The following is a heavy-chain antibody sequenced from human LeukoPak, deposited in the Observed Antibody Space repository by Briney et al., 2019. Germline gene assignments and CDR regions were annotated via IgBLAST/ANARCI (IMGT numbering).Heavy chain of an antibody. D-gene: IGHD2-15*01. J-gene: IGHJ4*02. CDR2: ISYDGSNK. CDR1: GFTFSSYA. V-gene: IGHV3-30*04. Sequence: GGSLRLSCAASGFTFSSYAMYWVRRAPGKGLEWVAVISYDGSNKYYADSVKGRFTISRDNSKNTLYLQMNSLRAEDTAVYYCARPYCSGGSCYSSLRNYFDYWGQGTLVTVSS. CDR3: ARPYCSGGSCYSSLRNYFDY.